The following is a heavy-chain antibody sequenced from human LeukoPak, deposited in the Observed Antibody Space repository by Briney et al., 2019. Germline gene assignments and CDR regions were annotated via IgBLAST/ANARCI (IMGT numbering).Heavy chain of an antibody. CDR3: AREPALNWFDS. V-gene: IGHV4-31*03. D-gene: IGHD2-15*01. Sequence: PSKTLSLTCTVSGGSISSGGYYWSWIRQHPGKGLEWIGYIHYSGSTYYNPSLKSRVTISVDTSKNQFSLKLSSVTAADTAVYYCAREPALNWFDSWGQGTLVTVSS. CDR1: GGSISSGGYY. CDR2: IHYSGST. J-gene: IGHJ5*01.